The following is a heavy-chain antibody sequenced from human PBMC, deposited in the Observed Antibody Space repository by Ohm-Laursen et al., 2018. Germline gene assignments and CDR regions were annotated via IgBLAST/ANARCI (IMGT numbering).Heavy chain of an antibody. V-gene: IGHV4-59*08. CDR1: GGSISSYY. CDR2: IYYSGST. J-gene: IGHJ4*02. CDR3: AGNRLGSSFDN. Sequence: GTLSLTCTVSGGSISSYYWSWIRQPPGKGLEWIGYIYYSGSTNYNPSLKSRVTISVDTSKNRISLSLRSVTAADTAIYYCAGNRLGSSFDNWGPGTVVTVSS. D-gene: IGHD1-26*01.